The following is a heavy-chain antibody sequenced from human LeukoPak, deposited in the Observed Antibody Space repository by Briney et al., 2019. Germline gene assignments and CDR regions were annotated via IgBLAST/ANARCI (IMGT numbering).Heavy chain of an antibody. Sequence: GTSLRLSYATSGFTFTNSAMHWVRQAPGRGLEWVALISNDGSQQYYADSVKGRFTISRDDSKNTLFLQMNSPRPEDTAVYYCAKDSYRSGSFYNALGSWGQGTLVTVSS. CDR1: GFTFTNSA. V-gene: IGHV3-30*18. D-gene: IGHD3-10*01. CDR3: AKDSYRSGSFYNALGS. J-gene: IGHJ4*02. CDR2: ISNDGSQQ.